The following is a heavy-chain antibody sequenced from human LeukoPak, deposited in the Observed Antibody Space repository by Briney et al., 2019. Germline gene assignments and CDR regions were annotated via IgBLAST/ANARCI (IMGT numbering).Heavy chain of an antibody. CDR1: GDSISSFH. CDR2: IYTSGST. V-gene: IGHV4-4*07. J-gene: IGHJ4*02. Sequence: PSETLSLTCTVSGDSISSFHWSWIRQPAGKGLEWIGRIYTSGSTNYNPSLKSRVTMSVDTSKNQFSLKLSSVTAADTAVYYCARELFDTYSGGYYFDYWGQGTLVTVSS. CDR3: ARELFDTYSGGYYFDY. D-gene: IGHD5-12*01.